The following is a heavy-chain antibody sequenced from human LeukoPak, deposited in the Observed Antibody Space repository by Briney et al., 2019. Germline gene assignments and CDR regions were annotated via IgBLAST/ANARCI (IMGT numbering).Heavy chain of an antibody. CDR1: GFTFSNYA. CDR2: ITGSGGNT. V-gene: IGHV3-23*01. D-gene: IGHD3-9*01. Sequence: PSGASLRLSCAASGFTFSNYAMSWVRQAPGKGLEWVSAITGSGGNTYYADSVKGRFTISRDNSKNTVFLQMNSLRAEDTAVYYCAKWGDYDVLTGYYVSDYWGQGTLATVSS. CDR3: AKWGDYDVLTGYYVSDY. J-gene: IGHJ4*02.